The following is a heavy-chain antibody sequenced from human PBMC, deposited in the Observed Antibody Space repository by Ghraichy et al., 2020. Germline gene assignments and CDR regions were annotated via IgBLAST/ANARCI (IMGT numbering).Heavy chain of an antibody. D-gene: IGHD6-19*01. V-gene: IGHV3-73*01. CDR3: TRLPPGIAVAGIS. J-gene: IGHJ4*02. Sequence: GGSLRLSCAASGFTFSGSAMHWVRQASGKGLEWVGRIRSKANSYATAYAASVKGRFTISRDDSKNTAYLQMNSLKTEDTAVYYCTRLPPGIAVAGISWGQGTLVTVSS. CDR2: IRSKANSYAT. CDR1: GFTFSGSA.